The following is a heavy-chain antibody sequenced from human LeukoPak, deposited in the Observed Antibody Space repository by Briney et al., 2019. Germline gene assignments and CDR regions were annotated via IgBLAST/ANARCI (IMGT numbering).Heavy chain of an antibody. CDR2: ISGSDGST. D-gene: IGHD2-2*01. CDR3: AKVRYCSSTSCSFFDY. V-gene: IGHV3-23*01. CDR1: GFTFSSYA. J-gene: IGHJ4*02. Sequence: TGGSLRLSCAASGFTFSSYAMSWVRQAPGKGLEWVSVISGSDGSTYYAGSVKGRFTISRDNSKNTLYLQMNSLRAEDTAVYYCAKVRYCSSTSCSFFDYWGQGTLVTVSS.